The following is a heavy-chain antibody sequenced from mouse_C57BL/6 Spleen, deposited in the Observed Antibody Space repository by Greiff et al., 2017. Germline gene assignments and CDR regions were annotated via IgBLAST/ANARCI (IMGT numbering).Heavy chain of an antibody. D-gene: IGHD2-4*01. J-gene: IGHJ4*01. CDR2: ISYSGST. Sequence: EVKLMESGPGMVKPSQSLSLTCTVTGHPLPSGYDWHWIRHFPGNKLEWMGYISYSGSTNYNPSLKSRISITHDTCKNHLFQKVNSGTTEDTATYYCARCYYDYDGYAMDYWGQGTSVTVSS. CDR3: ARCYYDYDGYAMDY. V-gene: IGHV3-1*01. CDR1: GHPLPSGYD.